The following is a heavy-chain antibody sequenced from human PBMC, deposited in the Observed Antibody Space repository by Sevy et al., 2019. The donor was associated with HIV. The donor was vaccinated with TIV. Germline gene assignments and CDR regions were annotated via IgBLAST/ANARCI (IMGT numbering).Heavy chain of an antibody. CDR2: IGTAGDP. CDR3: ARGAHSYRLDYYGMDV. CDR1: GFTFSSYD. J-gene: IGHJ6*02. D-gene: IGHD3-16*01. V-gene: IGHV3-13*05. Sequence: GGSLRLSCAASGFTFSSYDMHWVRQATGKGLEWVSAIGTAGDPYYPGSVKGRFTISRENAKNSLYLQMNSLRAGDTAVYYSARGAHSYRLDYYGMDVWGQGTTVTVSS.